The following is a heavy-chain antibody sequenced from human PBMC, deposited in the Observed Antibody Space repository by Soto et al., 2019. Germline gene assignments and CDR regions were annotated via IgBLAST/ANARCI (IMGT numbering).Heavy chain of an antibody. J-gene: IGHJ2*01. CDR2: ISWNSGSI. CDR1: GFTFDDYA. Sequence: DVQLVESGGGLVQPGRSLRLSCAASGFTFDDYAMHWVRQAPGKGLEWVSGISWNSGSIGYADSVKGRFTISRDNAKNSLYLQMNSLRAEDTALYYCAKGDLGYCSGGSCPPGWYFDLWGRGTLVTVSS. CDR3: AKGDLGYCSGGSCPPGWYFDL. V-gene: IGHV3-9*01. D-gene: IGHD2-15*01.